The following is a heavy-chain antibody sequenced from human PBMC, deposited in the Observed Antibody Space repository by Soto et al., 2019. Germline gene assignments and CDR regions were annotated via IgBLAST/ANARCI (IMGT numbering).Heavy chain of an antibody. CDR2: ITSSSDNT. CDR1: GFTFIAYY. Sequence: QEQLVESGGGLFRPGGSRSLSGEASGFTFIAYYMSGMRQAPGKGLEWVSYITSSSDNTNYADSVKGRFTISRDNAKNSLYLQMNSLRVEDTAVYYCVREYYYGMDVWGQGTTVTVSS. CDR3: VREYYYGMDV. V-gene: IGHV3-11*05. J-gene: IGHJ6*02.